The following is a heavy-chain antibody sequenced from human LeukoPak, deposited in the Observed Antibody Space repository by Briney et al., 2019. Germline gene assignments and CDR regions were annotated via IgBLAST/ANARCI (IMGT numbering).Heavy chain of an antibody. CDR3: ARGRYDSSGYHDLYYYYYGMDV. CDR1: GGSISSDY. Sequence: PSETLSLTCTVSGGSISSDYWSWIRQPPGKGLEWIGYIYYSGSTNYNPSLKSRVTISVDTSKNQFSLKLSSVTAADTAVYYCARGRYDSSGYHDLYYYYYGMDVWGQGTTVTVSS. V-gene: IGHV4-59*01. D-gene: IGHD3-22*01. J-gene: IGHJ6*02. CDR2: IYYSGST.